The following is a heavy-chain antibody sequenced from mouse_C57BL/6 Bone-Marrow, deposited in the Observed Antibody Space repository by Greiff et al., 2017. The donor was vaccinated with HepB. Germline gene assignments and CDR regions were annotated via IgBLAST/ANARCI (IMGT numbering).Heavy chain of an antibody. Sequence: VQLQQSGPGLVAPSQSLSITCPVSGFSLTSYAISWVRQPPGKGLEWLGVIWTGGGTNYNSALKSRLSISKDNSKSQVFLKMNSLQTDDTARYYCARHSSGFLYYFDYWGQGTTLTVSS. CDR3: ARHSSGFLYYFDY. CDR1: GFSLTSYA. CDR2: IWTGGGT. V-gene: IGHV2-9-1*01. D-gene: IGHD3-2*02. J-gene: IGHJ2*01.